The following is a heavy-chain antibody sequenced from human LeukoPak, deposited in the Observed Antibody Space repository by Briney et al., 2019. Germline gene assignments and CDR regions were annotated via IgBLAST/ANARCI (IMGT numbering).Heavy chain of an antibody. CDR3: ARGNGQIDY. D-gene: IGHD2-8*01. CDR2: IYYSGST. V-gene: IGHV4-59*08. J-gene: IGHJ4*02. CDR1: GGSISSYY. Sequence: NSSETLSLTCTVSGGSISSYYWSWIRQPPGKGLEWIGYIYYSGSTNYNPSLKSRVTISVDTSKNQFSLKLSSVTAADTAVYYCARGNGQIDYWGQGTLVTVSS.